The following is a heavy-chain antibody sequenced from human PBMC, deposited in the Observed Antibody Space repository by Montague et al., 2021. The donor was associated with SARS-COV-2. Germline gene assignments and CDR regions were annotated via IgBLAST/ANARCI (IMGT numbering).Heavy chain of an antibody. Sequence: SETLSLTCTVSRDSISSLNYFWAWIRQPPGKGLEWIGSVDYSGLTFYNPSLESRVTISVDTSKKQFSLKVNSVTAADTAVYYCAKDGEALAWGTFDIWGQGTMATVSS. CDR3: AKDGEALAWGTFDI. V-gene: IGHV4-39*07. J-gene: IGHJ3*02. CDR1: RDSISSLNYF. CDR2: VDYSGLT. D-gene: IGHD3-10*01.